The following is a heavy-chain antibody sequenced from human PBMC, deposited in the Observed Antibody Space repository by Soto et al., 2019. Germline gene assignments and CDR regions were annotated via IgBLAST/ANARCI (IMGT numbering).Heavy chain of an antibody. CDR2: IRGSGST. V-gene: IGHV3-23*01. J-gene: IGHJ6*03. Sequence: EVQLLESGGGLVQPGGSLRLSCAASGFTVSSYAMSWVRQAPGKGLEWVSVIRGSGSTYSADSVKGRFTISRDSSKNTVYLQMNSLRAEDTAVYCAKALRFTFTTGYYMDVWGRGTTVTVSS. CDR1: GFTVSSYA. D-gene: IGHD3-16*01. CDR3: AKALRFTFTTGYYMDV.